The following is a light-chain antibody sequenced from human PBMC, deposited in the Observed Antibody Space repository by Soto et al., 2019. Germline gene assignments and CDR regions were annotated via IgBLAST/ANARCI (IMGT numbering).Light chain of an antibody. V-gene: IGKV3-20*01. J-gene: IGKJ4*01. CDR3: QQYADSLT. CDR2: GAS. Sequence: VMTQSPATLSVSPGERATLSCRASESVSSNYLAWYQQIPGQAPRLLIYGASSRATGIPDRFSGSGSGTDFTLTISRLEPEDFAVYYCQQYADSLTFGGGTKVDIK. CDR1: ESVSSNY.